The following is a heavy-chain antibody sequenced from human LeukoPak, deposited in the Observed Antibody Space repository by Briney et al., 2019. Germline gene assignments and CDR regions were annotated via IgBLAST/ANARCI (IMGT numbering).Heavy chain of an antibody. J-gene: IGHJ4*02. D-gene: IGHD4-11*01. CDR3: AREGGLQHHFDY. CDR1: GGSFSGYY. Sequence: SETLSLTCAVFGGSFSGYYWSWIRQPPRKGLEWIGEINHSGSINYNSSLKSRVTISVDTSKNQFSLKLSSVTAADTAVYYCAREGGLQHHFDYWGQGTLVTVSS. CDR2: INHSGSI. V-gene: IGHV4-34*01.